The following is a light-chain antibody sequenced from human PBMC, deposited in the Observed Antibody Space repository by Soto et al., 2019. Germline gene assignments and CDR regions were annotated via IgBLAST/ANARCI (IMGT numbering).Light chain of an antibody. V-gene: IGKV1-5*03. Sequence: IQMTQSPSTLSGSVGDRFTITCRASQTISSWLAWYQQKPGKANKLLIYKAYSLESGVTSRFSGSGSGTEFTLTISSLQPDDFATYYCQQYNSYPITFGQGTRLDIK. J-gene: IGKJ5*01. CDR2: KAY. CDR1: QTISSW. CDR3: QQYNSYPIT.